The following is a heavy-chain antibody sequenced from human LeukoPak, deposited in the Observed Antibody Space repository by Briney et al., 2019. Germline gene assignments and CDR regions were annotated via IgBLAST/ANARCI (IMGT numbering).Heavy chain of an antibody. J-gene: IGHJ6*02. CDR1: GDSISSSGYY. Sequence: PSQTLSLTCTVSGDSISSSGYYWNWIRQHPGKGLEWIGYIYNSGHTYYNPSLKSRVTISGDTSKNQFSLNLSSVTAADTAVYYCAREDPGGYYYGMDVWGQGTTVTVSS. CDR2: IYNSGHT. CDR3: AREDPGGYYYGMDV. D-gene: IGHD4-23*01. V-gene: IGHV4-30-4*08.